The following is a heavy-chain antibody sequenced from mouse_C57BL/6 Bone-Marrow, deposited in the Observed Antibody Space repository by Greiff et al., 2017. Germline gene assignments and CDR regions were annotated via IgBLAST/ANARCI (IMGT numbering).Heavy chain of an antibody. J-gene: IGHJ3*01. CDR1: GYTFTSYW. CDR3: ARFEGYYGWLAY. CDR2: IYPGSGST. V-gene: IGHV1-55*01. D-gene: IGHD2-3*01. Sequence: VQLQQPGAELVKPGASVKMSCKASGYTFTSYWITWVKQRPGQGLEWIGDIYPGSGSTNYNETFKSKATLTVDTSSSTAYMQLSSLTSEDSAVYYCARFEGYYGWLAYWGQGTLVTVSA.